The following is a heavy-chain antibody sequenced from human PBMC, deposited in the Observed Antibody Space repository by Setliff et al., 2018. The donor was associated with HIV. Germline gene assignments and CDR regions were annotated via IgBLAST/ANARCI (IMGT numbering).Heavy chain of an antibody. J-gene: IGHJ3*02. CDR1: GFTFSAHG. CDR2: INYDESYE. CDR3: VKDGDYRNGDYDAFDI. Sequence: GSLRLSCAASGFTFSAHGMHWVRQAPGKGLEWVAFINYDESYEYYADSVKGRVTISRDNSKSTVDLQMTSLTAEDTAVYYCVKDGDYRNGDYDAFDIWGQGTMVTVSS. V-gene: IGHV3-30*02. D-gene: IGHD4-17*01.